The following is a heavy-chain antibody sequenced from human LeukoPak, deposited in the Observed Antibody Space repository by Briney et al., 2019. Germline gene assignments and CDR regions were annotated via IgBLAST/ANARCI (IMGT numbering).Heavy chain of an antibody. Sequence: GGSLRLSCAASGFTFSSYSMNWVRQAPGKGLEWVSSISSSSSHIYYADSVKGRFTISRDNAKNTLYLQMNSLRADDTAVYYCARGIPNHYGKDVWGQGTTVTVSS. V-gene: IGHV3-21*01. CDR3: ARGIPNHYGKDV. D-gene: IGHD2-2*02. CDR1: GFTFSSYS. J-gene: IGHJ6*02. CDR2: ISSSSSHI.